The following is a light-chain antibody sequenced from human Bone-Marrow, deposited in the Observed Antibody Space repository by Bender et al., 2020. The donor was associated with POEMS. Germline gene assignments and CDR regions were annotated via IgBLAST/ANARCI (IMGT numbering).Light chain of an antibody. V-gene: IGLV2-23*01. CDR2: EGS. J-gene: IGLJ1*01. Sequence: QSALTQPASVSGSPRQSITISCTGTSIDIGKYDYVSWFQHHPGKAPKLMIYEGSKRPSGVSNRISGSKSGNTASLTISGLQAEDEADYYCCSYAGGDSYVFGSGTKVTVL. CDR3: CSYAGGDSYV. CDR1: SIDIGKYDY.